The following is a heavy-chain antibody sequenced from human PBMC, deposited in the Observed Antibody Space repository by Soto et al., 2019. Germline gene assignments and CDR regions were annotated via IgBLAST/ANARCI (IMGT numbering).Heavy chain of an antibody. V-gene: IGHV4-39*01. Sequence: SDTLSLTCTVSGGSIRSSRYYWGWFRQPPWKGLEWIGSIYYSGSTYYNPSLKSRVTISVDTSKNQFSLNLSSVTAADTAVYYCARLRTSYYGMDVWGQGTTVTVS. CDR1: GGSIRSSRYY. CDR2: IYYSGST. J-gene: IGHJ6*02. CDR3: ARLRTSYYGMDV. D-gene: IGHD3-10*01.